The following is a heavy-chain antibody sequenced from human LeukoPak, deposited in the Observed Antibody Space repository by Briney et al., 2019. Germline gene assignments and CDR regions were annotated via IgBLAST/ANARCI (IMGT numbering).Heavy chain of an antibody. D-gene: IGHD2-21*01. CDR2: IIPIFGTA. CDR3: AGDGHCGGDCYYNWFDP. J-gene: IGHJ5*02. CDR1: GGTFSSYA. V-gene: IGHV1-69*13. Sequence: SVKVSCKASGGTFSSYAISWVRQAPGQGLEWMGGIIPIFGTANYAQKFQGRVTITADESTSTAYMELSSLRSEDTAVYYCAGDGHCGGDCYYNWFDPWGQGTLVTVSS.